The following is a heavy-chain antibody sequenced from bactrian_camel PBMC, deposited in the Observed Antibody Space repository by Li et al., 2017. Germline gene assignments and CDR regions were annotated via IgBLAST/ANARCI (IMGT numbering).Heavy chain of an antibody. CDR1: GFTFSNYA. CDR3: GAVQAYCPYKLRDYTY. CDR2: INAGGGGT. Sequence: DVQLVESGGGSVQPGGSLRLSCAASGFTFSNYAMTWVRQVPGKELEWVSTINAGGGGTYYADPVKGRFTISRDAAKNIVYLQIDNLKPEDTATYYCGAVQAYCPYKLRDYTYWGQGTQVTVS. V-gene: IGHV3S40*01. D-gene: IGHD3*01. J-gene: IGHJ4*01.